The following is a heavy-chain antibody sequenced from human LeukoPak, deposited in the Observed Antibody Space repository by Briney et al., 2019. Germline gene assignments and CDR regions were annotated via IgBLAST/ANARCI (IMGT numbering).Heavy chain of an antibody. D-gene: IGHD2-2*01. Sequence: SETLSLTCAVYGGSFSGYYWSWIRQPPGKGLEWIGEINHSGSTNYNPSLKSRVTISVDTSKNQFSLKLSSVTAADTAVYYCGRGWRYQLPFWGQGTLVTVSS. CDR2: INHSGST. CDR1: GGSFSGYY. CDR3: GRGWRYQLPF. V-gene: IGHV4-34*01. J-gene: IGHJ4*02.